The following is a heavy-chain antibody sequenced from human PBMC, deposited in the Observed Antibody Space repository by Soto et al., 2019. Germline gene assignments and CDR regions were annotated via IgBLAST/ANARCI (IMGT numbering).Heavy chain of an antibody. CDR3: ARGYYYDSSGYYYVRGTDYYYGMDV. CDR2: IIPIFGTA. J-gene: IGHJ6*02. D-gene: IGHD3-22*01. Sequence: QVQLVQSGAEVKKPGSSVKVSCKASGGTFSSYAISWVRQAPGQGLEWMGGIIPIFGTANYAQKFQGRVTITADESTSTAYMELSSLRSEDTAVYYCARGYYYDSSGYYYVRGTDYYYGMDVWGQGTTVTVSS. CDR1: GGTFSSYA. V-gene: IGHV1-69*01.